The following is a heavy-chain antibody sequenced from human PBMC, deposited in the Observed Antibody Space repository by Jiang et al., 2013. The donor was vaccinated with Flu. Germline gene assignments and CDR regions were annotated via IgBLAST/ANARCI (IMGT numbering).Heavy chain of an antibody. CDR2: FSYSGTP. D-gene: IGHD2-15*01. J-gene: IGHJ4*02. Sequence: LEWIGYFSYSGTPNLQPRPSKSRVTISVDTSKNQFSLSLRSVTAADTAVYYCARSHCSSGMCYTKLPIYWGQGILVTVSS. V-gene: IGHV4-59*01. CDR3: ARSHCSSGMCYTKLPIY.